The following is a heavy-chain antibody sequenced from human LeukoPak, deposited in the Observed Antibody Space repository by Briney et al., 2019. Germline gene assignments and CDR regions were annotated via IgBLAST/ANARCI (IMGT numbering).Heavy chain of an antibody. CDR2: ICSSSSYI. V-gene: IGHV3-21*01. CDR1: GFTFSSYS. CDR3: ARDLRGQPYDY. Sequence: GGSLRHSCAASGFTFSSYSMNWVRQAPAKGLAWVSSICSSSSYIYYAGSVKGRFTIFRDNAKNSLYLQMNSLRAEDTAVYYCARDLRGQPYDYWGQGTLVTVSS. J-gene: IGHJ4*02. D-gene: IGHD3-16*01.